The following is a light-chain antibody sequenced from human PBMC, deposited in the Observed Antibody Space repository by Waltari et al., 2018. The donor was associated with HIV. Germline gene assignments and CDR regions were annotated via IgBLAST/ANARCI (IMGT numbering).Light chain of an antibody. V-gene: IGLV2-18*02. Sequence: QSALTQPPSVSASPGQSVTISCPGTSSALGSYTRLSWYMQPPGTAPRIIIYEVKNRPSGVPDRFSASKSGNTASLTISGLQAEDEADYYCSSYKNNNTIVFGTGTKVTVL. CDR3: SSYKNNNTIV. CDR1: SSALGSYTR. J-gene: IGLJ1*01. CDR2: EVK.